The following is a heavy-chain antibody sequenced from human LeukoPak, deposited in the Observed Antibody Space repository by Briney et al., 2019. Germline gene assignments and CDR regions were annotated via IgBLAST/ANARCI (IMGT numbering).Heavy chain of an antibody. J-gene: IGHJ4*02. CDR1: GGSFSGYY. Sequence: SETLSLTCAVYGGSFSGYYWSWIRQPPEKGLEWIGEINHSGSTNYNPSLKSRVTISVDTSKNQFSLKLSSVTAADTAVYYCARGSTYYYDSSGYYRKRAFDYWGQGTLVTVSS. CDR2: INHSGST. V-gene: IGHV4-34*01. CDR3: ARGSTYYYDSSGYYRKRAFDY. D-gene: IGHD3-22*01.